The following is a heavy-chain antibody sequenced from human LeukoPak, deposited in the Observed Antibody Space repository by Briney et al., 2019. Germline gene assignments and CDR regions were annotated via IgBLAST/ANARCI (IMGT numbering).Heavy chain of an antibody. D-gene: IGHD2-21*02. V-gene: IGHV3-48*03. Sequence: GGSLRLSCAASGFTFRTYEMNWVRQAPGKGLEWVSYIGTIISTTYYADSVKGRFTISRDNAKNSLYLQMNSLRAEDTAVYYCARDGLVVVTATLDYWGQGTLVTVSS. CDR2: IGTIISTT. CDR1: GFTFRTYE. CDR3: ARDGLVVVTATLDY. J-gene: IGHJ4*02.